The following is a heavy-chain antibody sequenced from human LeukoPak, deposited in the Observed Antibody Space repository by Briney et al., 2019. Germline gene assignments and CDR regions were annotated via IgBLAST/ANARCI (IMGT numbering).Heavy chain of an antibody. CDR2: ISYDGSNK. Sequence: GGSLRLSCAASGFTFSCYGMHWVRQAPGKGLEWVAVISYDGSNKYYADSVKGRFTISRDNSRNTLYLQMNSLRAEDTAVYYCAISSGDYWGQGTLVTVSS. D-gene: IGHD2/OR15-2a*01. J-gene: IGHJ4*02. V-gene: IGHV3-30*03. CDR1: GFTFSCYG. CDR3: AISSGDY.